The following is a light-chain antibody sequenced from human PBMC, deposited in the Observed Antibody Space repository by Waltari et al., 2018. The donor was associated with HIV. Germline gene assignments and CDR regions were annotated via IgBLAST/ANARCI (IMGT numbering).Light chain of an antibody. CDR1: QNVGGT. V-gene: IGKV3-15*01. CDR3: QQYSNWPRT. J-gene: IGKJ1*01. CDR2: GAS. Sequence: IVMTHSPATLSVSPGERATLSCRASQNVGGTLAWYQQKPGQAPRLLIYGASTRATGIPARFSGSGSGTEFTLAISSLQSEDFAVYYCQQYSNWPRTFGQGTKVEIK.